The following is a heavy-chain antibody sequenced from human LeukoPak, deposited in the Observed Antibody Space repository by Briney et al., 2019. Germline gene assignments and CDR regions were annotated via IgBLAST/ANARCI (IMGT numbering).Heavy chain of an antibody. CDR3: ARAPNRITIFAV. V-gene: IGHV1-2*02. CDR1: GYTFTGYY. J-gene: IGHJ4*02. CDR2: INPNSGGT. Sequence: GASVKVSCKASGYTFTGYYMHWVRHAPGQGLEWMGWINPNSGGTNYAQKFQGRVTMTRDTSISTAYMELSRLRSDDTAVYYCARAPNRITIFAVWGQGTLVTVSS. D-gene: IGHD3-3*01.